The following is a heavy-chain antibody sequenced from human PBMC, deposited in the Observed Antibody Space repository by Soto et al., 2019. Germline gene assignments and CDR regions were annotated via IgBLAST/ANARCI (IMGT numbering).Heavy chain of an antibody. CDR3: AGVTFRYLDWPPRMDV. D-gene: IGHD3-9*01. Sequence: QVQLVQSGAEVKKPGSSVKVSCKASGGTCSSYTISWVRQAPGQGLEWMGRIIPILGIANYAQKFQGRVTIAADKSTSTAYMGLSSLRSDDTAVYYCAGVTFRYLDWPPRMDVWGKGSTVTVSA. V-gene: IGHV1-69*02. CDR1: GGTCSSYT. J-gene: IGHJ6*04. CDR2: IIPILGIA.